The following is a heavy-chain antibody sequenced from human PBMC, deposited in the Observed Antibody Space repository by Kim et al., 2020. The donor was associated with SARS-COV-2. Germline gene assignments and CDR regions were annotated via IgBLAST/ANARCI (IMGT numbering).Heavy chain of an antibody. D-gene: IGHD6-13*01. V-gene: IGHV3-48*03. J-gene: IGHJ4*02. Sequence: GGSLRLSCAASGFTFSSYEMNWVRQAPGKGLEWVSYISSSGSTIYYADSVKGRFTISRDNAKNSLYLQMNSLRAEDTAVYYCARGGKRYSREGLDYWGQGTLVTVSS. CDR3: ARGGKRYSREGLDY. CDR2: ISSSGSTI. CDR1: GFTFSSYE.